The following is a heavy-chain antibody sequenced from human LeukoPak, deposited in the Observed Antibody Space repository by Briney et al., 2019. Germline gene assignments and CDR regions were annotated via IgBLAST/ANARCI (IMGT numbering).Heavy chain of an antibody. CDR3: AKDRGSYSTTADS. Sequence: GRSLRLSCAASGFTFSDYGIHWVRQAPGKGLEWVAVRWYDGTNKYYGDSVKGRFTISRDNSKNTLYLQMNSLRAEDTAVYYCAKDRGSYSTTADSWDQGTLVTVSS. CDR2: RWYDGTNK. J-gene: IGHJ5*01. D-gene: IGHD1-26*01. V-gene: IGHV3-33*06. CDR1: GFTFSDYG.